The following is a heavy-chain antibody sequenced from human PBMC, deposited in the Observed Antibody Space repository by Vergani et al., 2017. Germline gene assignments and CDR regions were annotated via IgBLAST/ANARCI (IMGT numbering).Heavy chain of an antibody. D-gene: IGHD2/OR15-2a*01. J-gene: IGHJ3*02. Sequence: QVQLQESGPGLVKPSETLSLTCTVSGGSISSYYWSWIRQPPGKGLEWIGYIYYSGSTNYNPSLKSRVTISVDTSKNQFSLRLTSVTAADTAVYYCARDPSLWRDAFDIWGQGTMVTVSS. V-gene: IGHV4-59*12. CDR2: IYYSGST. CDR1: GGSISSYY. CDR3: ARDPSLWRDAFDI.